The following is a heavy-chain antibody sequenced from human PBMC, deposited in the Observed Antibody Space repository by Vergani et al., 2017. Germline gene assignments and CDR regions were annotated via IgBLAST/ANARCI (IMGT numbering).Heavy chain of an antibody. Sequence: QMQLVESGGGVIQPGGSLRPSCAASGFTFSSDGMQWVRQAPGKGLEWVALIDFKGNDAYYTDSVWGRFIISRGNSKNTLYLQMNSLRVEDTALYYCAKQYVGTSDCWGQGTLVTVSS. V-gene: IGHV3-30*02. CDR1: GFTFSSDG. J-gene: IGHJ4*02. D-gene: IGHD1-26*01. CDR3: AKQYVGTSDC. CDR2: IDFKGNDA.